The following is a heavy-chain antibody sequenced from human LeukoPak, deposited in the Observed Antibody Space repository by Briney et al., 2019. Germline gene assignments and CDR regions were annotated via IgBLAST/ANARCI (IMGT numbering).Heavy chain of an antibody. Sequence: AGGSLRLSCAASGFTFDDYAMHWVRQAPGKGLEWVYLISGDSHSTFYADSVKGRFTISRDNSKNSLYLQMNCLRNDDTALYYCARDTEGYIYGYYYYGMDVWGQGTTVTVSS. D-gene: IGHD5-18*01. CDR3: ARDTEGYIYGYYYYGMDV. J-gene: IGHJ6*02. V-gene: IGHV3-43*02. CDR1: GFTFDDYA. CDR2: ISGDSHST.